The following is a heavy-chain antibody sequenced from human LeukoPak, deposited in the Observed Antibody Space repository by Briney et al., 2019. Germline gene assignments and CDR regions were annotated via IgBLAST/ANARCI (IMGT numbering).Heavy chain of an antibody. D-gene: IGHD5-12*01. CDR2: IIPILGIA. CDR1: GGTFSSYA. Sequence: ASVKVSCKASGGTFSSYAISWVRQAPGQGLEWMGRIIPILGIANYAQKFQGRVTITADKSTSTAYMELSSLRSGDTAVYYCARWRDGYKFFDYWGQGTLVTVSS. CDR3: ARWRDGYKFFDY. J-gene: IGHJ4*02. V-gene: IGHV1-69*04.